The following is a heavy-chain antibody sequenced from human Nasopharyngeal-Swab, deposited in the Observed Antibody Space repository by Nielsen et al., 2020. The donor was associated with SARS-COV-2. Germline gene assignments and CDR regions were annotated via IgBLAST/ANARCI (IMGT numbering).Heavy chain of an antibody. Sequence: SETLSLTCTVSGGSISSSSYYWGWIRQPPGKGLEWIGSIYYSGSTYYNPSLKSRVTISVDTSKNQSSLKLSSVTAADTAVYYCARSGDTIFGVVIIGGAFDIWGQGTMVTVSS. CDR3: ARSGDTIFGVVIIGGAFDI. CDR2: IYYSGST. V-gene: IGHV4-39*07. J-gene: IGHJ3*02. CDR1: GGSISSSSYY. D-gene: IGHD3-3*01.